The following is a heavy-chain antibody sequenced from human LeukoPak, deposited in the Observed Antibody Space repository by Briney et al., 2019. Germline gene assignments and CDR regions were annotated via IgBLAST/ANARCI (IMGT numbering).Heavy chain of an antibody. CDR1: GFTVSSHF. D-gene: IGHD4-23*01. V-gene: IGHV3-66*01. CDR3: ARDLTVYRGNPLYYFDW. CDR2: IYSGGAT. Sequence: PGGSLRLSCAASGFTVSSHFMSWVRQAPGKGLEWVSVIYSGGATYYADSVKGRFSISRDIPKNTLYLQMNSLRAEDTAVYFCARDLTVYRGNPLYYFDWWGQGTLVTVSS. J-gene: IGHJ4*02.